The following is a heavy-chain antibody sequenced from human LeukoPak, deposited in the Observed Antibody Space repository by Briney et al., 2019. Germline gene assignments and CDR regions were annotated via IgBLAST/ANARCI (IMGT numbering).Heavy chain of an antibody. V-gene: IGHV4-38-2*02. D-gene: IGHD1-26*01. CDR2: IFHSGST. J-gene: IGHJ4*02. CDR3: ARDGLGSYPSEFDY. CDR1: GYSISSGYY. Sequence: SETLSLTCAVSGYSISSGYYWGWIRQPPGKGLEWTGIIFHSGSTYYNPSLKSRVTISVDTSRNQFSLNLRSVTAADTAVYYCARDGLGSYPSEFDYWGQGTLVTVSS.